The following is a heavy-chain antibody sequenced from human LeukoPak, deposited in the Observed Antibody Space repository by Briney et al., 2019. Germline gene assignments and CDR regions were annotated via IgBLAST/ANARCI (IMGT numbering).Heavy chain of an antibody. J-gene: IGHJ4*02. D-gene: IGHD6-6*01. Sequence: SETLSLTCTVSGGSISSGDYYWSWIRQPPGKGLEWIGYIYYSGSTYYNPSLKSRVTISVDTSKNQFTPKLSSVTAADTAVYYCARHDAGIAARPFDNWGQGTLVTVSS. CDR1: GGSISSGDYY. CDR2: IYYSGST. CDR3: ARHDAGIAARPFDN. V-gene: IGHV4-30-4*01.